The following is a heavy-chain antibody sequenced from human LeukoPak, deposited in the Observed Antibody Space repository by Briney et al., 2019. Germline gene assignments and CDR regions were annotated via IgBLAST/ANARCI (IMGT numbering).Heavy chain of an antibody. Sequence: ASVKVSCKASGYTFTDYYMHWVRQAPGQGREWMGWINPNSGGTKFEKKCQGRVTMTRDTSISTAYMELSRLTSDDTAVYYCARGKWRYCSSTSCYVLDYWGQGTLVTVSS. CDR2: INPNSGGT. D-gene: IGHD2-2*01. CDR1: GYTFTDYY. CDR3: ARGKWRYCSSTSCYVLDY. J-gene: IGHJ4*02. V-gene: IGHV1-2*02.